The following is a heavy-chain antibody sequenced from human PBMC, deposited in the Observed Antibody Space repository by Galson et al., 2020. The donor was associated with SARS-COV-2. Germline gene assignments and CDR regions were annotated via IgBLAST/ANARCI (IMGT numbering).Heavy chain of an antibody. CDR2: TYYRSRSYT. V-gene: IGHV6-1*01. CDR1: GDSVSSNTTA. Sequence: SQTLSLSCAISGDSVSSNTTASDWARQSPSRGLEWLGRTYYRSRSYTDSAGSVRGRLTINPDTSKNQFSLQLHSLNPEDTAIYVCAKEDGASASWFDSGGQGTLVTVSA. J-gene: IGHJ5*01. CDR3: AKEDGASASWFDS. D-gene: IGHD1-26*01.